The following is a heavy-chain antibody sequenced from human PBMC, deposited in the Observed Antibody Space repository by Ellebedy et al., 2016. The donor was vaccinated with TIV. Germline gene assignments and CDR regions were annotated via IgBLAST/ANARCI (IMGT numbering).Heavy chain of an antibody. Sequence: SETLSLXCTVSGASISRGGYYWSWIRQRPGKGLEWIGYIYYSGSSHYSPFLQSRVAMSVDKSKNQFSLKLSSVTAADTAVYYCARWPPRYWGQGTLVTVSS. CDR1: GASISRGGYY. V-gene: IGHV4-31*03. CDR2: IYYSGSS. CDR3: ARWPPRY. J-gene: IGHJ4*02.